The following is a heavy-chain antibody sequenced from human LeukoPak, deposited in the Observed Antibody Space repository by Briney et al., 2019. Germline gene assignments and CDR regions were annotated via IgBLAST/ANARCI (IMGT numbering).Heavy chain of an antibody. D-gene: IGHD3-10*01. Sequence: GGSLRLSCAASGFTFSSYSMNWVRQAPGKGLEWVSSISSSSSYIYYADSVKGRFTISRDNAKNSLYLQMNSLRAEDTAVYYCARGPNNEAYYYGSGTYDYWGQGTLVTVSS. CDR2: ISSSSSYI. CDR1: GFTFSSYS. J-gene: IGHJ4*02. CDR3: ARGPNNEAYYYGSGTYDY. V-gene: IGHV3-21*01.